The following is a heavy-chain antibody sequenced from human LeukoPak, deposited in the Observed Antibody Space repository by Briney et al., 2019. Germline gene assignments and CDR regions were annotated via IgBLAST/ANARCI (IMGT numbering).Heavy chain of an antibody. CDR1: GYHFTNHW. J-gene: IGHJ5*02. Sequence: GASLQISCKASGYHFTNHWVAWVRQRPGKGLEWMGIIWPDDSDTRYSPSFQGLVSISVDKSISTAHLQWRSLKASDTALYFCARHSDVPLDLWGQGTLVIVSS. CDR3: ARHSDVPLDL. V-gene: IGHV5-51*01. D-gene: IGHD6-6*01. CDR2: IWPDDSDT.